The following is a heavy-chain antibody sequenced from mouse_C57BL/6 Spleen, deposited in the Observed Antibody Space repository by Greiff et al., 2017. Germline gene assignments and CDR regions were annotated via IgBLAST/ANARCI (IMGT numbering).Heavy chain of an antibody. J-gene: IGHJ2*01. CDR3: ARGEGLWDYFGY. Sequence: EVHLVESGGGLVKPGGSLKLSCAASGFTFSSYAMSWVRQTPEKRLEWVATISDGGSYTYYPDNVKGRFTISRDNAKNNLYLQMSHLKSEDTAMYYCARGEGLWDYFGYWGQGTTLTVSS. V-gene: IGHV5-4*01. CDR2: ISDGGSYT. CDR1: GFTFSSYA. D-gene: IGHD1-1*02.